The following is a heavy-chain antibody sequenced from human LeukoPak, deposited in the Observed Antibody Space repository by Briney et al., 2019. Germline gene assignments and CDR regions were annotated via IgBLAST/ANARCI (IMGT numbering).Heavy chain of an antibody. CDR1: GYTFTSYD. J-gene: IGHJ6*02. V-gene: IGHV1-8*01. D-gene: IGHD3-3*01. CDR2: MNPNSGNT. CDR3: ARGPQLEHYDFWSGYWGIGHYYYYGMDV. Sequence: GASVKVSCKASGYTFTSYDINWVRQATGQGLEWMGWMNPNSGNTGYAQKFQGRVTMTRNTPISTAYMELSSLRSEDTAVYYCARGPQLEHYDFWSGYWGIGHYYYYGMDVWGQGTTVTVSS.